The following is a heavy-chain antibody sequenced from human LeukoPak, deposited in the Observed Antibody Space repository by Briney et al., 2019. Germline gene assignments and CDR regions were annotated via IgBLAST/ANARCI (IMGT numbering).Heavy chain of an antibody. J-gene: IGHJ4*02. V-gene: IGHV3-21*01. CDR2: ISSSSSYI. CDR1: GFTFSSYS. Sequence: GGSLRLSCAASGFTFSSYSMNWARQAPGKGLEWVSSISSSSSYIYYADSVKGRFTISRDNAKNSLYLQMNSLRAEDTAVYYCARDFGGDGYNFGYWGQGTLVTVSS. D-gene: IGHD5-24*01. CDR3: ARDFGGDGYNFGY.